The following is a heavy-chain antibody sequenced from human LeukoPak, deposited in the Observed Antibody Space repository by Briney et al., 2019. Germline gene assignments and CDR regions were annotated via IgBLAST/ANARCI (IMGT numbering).Heavy chain of an antibody. J-gene: IGHJ4*02. CDR3: ARGRYGGNSGFFDY. CDR1: GGSISYYY. D-gene: IGHD4-23*01. V-gene: IGHV4-59*01. Sequence: SETLSLTCTVSGGSISYYYWSCIRQPPGKGLEWIGYMYYSGSTNYNPSLRSRVTMSVGTSKNQFSLRLSSVTAADTAVYYCARGRYGGNSGFFDYWGQGTLVTVSS. CDR2: MYYSGST.